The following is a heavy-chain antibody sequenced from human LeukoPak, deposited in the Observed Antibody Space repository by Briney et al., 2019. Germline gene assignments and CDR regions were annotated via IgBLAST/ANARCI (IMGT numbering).Heavy chain of an antibody. D-gene: IGHD2-2*01. CDR2: INPNSGGT. V-gene: IGHV1-2*06. J-gene: IGHJ6*02. CDR3: ARGSDRYCSSTSCYSYYYYGMDV. Sequence: ASVKVSSKASGYTFTGYYMHWVRQAPGQGLEWMGRINPNSGGTNYAQEFQGRVTMTRDTSISTAYMELSRLRSDDTAVYYCARGSDRYCSSTSCYSYYYYGMDVWGQGTTVTVSS. CDR1: GYTFTGYY.